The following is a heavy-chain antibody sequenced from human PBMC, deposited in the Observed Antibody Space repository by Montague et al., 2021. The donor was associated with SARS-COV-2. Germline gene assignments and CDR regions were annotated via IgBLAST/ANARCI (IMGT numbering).Heavy chain of an antibody. V-gene: IGHV4-34*01. CDR3: ARGSRQWLVRPPHYYYFGY. Sequence: SETLSLTCAVYGGSFSGYYWSWIRQPPGKGLEWIGEINHSGSTNYNPSLKSRVTISVDTSKNQVSLKLSSVTAADTAVYYCARGSRQWLVRPPHYYYFGYWGQGTLVTVSS. J-gene: IGHJ4*02. CDR1: GGSFSGYY. D-gene: IGHD6-19*01. CDR2: INHSGST.